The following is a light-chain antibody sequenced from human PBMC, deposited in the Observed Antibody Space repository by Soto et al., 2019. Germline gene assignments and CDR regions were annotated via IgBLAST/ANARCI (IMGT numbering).Light chain of an antibody. J-gene: IGKJ1*01. CDR3: QQYNNWPLT. CDR2: GAS. CDR1: QSVSSN. V-gene: IGKV3-15*01. Sequence: EIVMTQSPATLSVSPGERATLSCRASQSVSSNLAWYQHKPGQAPRLLIYGASTRATGIPARFSGSGSGTEFTLTISSLQSEDFAVYYCQQYNNWPLTFGQGTKV.